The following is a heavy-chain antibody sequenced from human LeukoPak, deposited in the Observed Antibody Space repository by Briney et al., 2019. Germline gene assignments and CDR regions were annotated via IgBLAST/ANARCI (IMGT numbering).Heavy chain of an antibody. Sequence: GGSLRLSCAASGFTFDDCGMSWVRHAPGKGLEWVGFIRSKAYGGTTEYAASVKGRFTISRDDSKSIAYLQMNSLKTEDTAVYYCTRGATFDYWGQGTLVTVSS. CDR3: TRGATFDY. CDR1: GFTFDDCG. CDR2: IRSKAYGGTT. J-gene: IGHJ4*02. V-gene: IGHV3-49*04.